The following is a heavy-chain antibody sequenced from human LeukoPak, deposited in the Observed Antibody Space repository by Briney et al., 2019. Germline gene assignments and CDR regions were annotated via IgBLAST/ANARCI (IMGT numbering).Heavy chain of an antibody. CDR3: ARQVSWSIFGGNWFDP. V-gene: IGHV4-38-2*01. J-gene: IGHJ5*02. CDR1: GYPISSGYY. CDR2: VYHSGNT. D-gene: IGHD3-3*01. Sequence: SETLSLTCAVSGYPISSGYYWGWIRQPPGQGLDWIASVYHSGNTYYNPSLKSRVTISVDTSKNQFSLKLSSVTAADTAVYYCARQVSWSIFGGNWFDPWGQGTLVTVSS.